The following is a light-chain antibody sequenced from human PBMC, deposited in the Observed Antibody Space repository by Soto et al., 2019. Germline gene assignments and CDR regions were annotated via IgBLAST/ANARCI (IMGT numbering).Light chain of an antibody. Sequence: EIVMTQSPATLSVSPGERATLSCRASQSVSSNLACYQQKPGQAPRLLIYGASTRATGIPARFSGSGSGAEFNLTLRSLQSEDFAVYYCQEYNNWPPWTFGEGTKVEIK. CDR1: QSVSSN. CDR2: GAS. CDR3: QEYNNWPPWT. J-gene: IGKJ1*01. V-gene: IGKV3-15*01.